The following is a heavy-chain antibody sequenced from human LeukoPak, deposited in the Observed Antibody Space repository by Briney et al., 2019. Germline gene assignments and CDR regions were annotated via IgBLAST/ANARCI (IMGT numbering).Heavy chain of an antibody. CDR3: ARDLRSRNWNDFDY. V-gene: IGHV4-30-2*01. D-gene: IGHD1-1*01. Sequence: SQTLSLTCTVSGGSISSGGYYWSWLRQPPGKGLEWIGYIYHSGSTYYNPSLKSRVTISVDRSKNQFSLKLSSVTAADTAVYYCARDLRSRNWNDFDYWGQGTLVTVSS. CDR1: GGSISSGGYY. J-gene: IGHJ4*02. CDR2: IYHSGST.